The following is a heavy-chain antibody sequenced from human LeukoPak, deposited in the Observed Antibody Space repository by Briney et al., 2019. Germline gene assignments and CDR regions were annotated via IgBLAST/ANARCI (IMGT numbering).Heavy chain of an antibody. CDR3: ARLGVTSPSWGYYYYMDV. Sequence: SETLSLTCAVWGGLFSGYYWSWMRQPPAKGLEGIGEINHSGSTNHNQSLKSRVTISVDTSKHQFSLKLSSVTAADTAMYYCARLGVTSPSWGYYYYMDVWEKGTTVSVSS. V-gene: IGHV4-34*01. CDR1: GGLFSGYY. CDR2: INHSGST. D-gene: IGHD2-21*02. J-gene: IGHJ6*03.